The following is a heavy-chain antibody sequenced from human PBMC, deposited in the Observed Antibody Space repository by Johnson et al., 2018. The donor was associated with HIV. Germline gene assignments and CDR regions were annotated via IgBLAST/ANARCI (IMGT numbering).Heavy chain of an antibody. Sequence: QVQLVESGGGLVNPGGSLRISCAAFGFTFSDYYMSWVRQAPGKGLAWVSYITCSGSTVYYADSVKGRFTISRDNTKNSLYLQMNILSAEDTALYYCARAPEVRGVDAFDVWGQGTVVIVSS. CDR1: GFTFSDYY. CDR2: ITCSGSTV. D-gene: IGHD3-10*01. CDR3: ARAPEVRGVDAFDV. V-gene: IGHV3-11*04. J-gene: IGHJ3*01.